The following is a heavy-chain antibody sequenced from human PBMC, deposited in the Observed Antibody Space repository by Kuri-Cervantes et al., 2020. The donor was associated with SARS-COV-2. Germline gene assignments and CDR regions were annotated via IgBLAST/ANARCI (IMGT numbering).Heavy chain of an antibody. V-gene: IGHV3-15*07. J-gene: IGHJ6*02. Sequence: GGSLRLSCAASGFTFSNAWMNWVRQAPGKGLEWVGRIKSKTDGGTTDYAAPVKGRFTISRDNAKNSLYLQMNSLRAEDTAVYYCARGDYGDYVPRLYYYGMDVRGQGTTVTVSS. CDR1: GFTFSNAW. D-gene: IGHD4-17*01. CDR2: IKSKTDGGTT. CDR3: ARGDYGDYVPRLYYYGMDV.